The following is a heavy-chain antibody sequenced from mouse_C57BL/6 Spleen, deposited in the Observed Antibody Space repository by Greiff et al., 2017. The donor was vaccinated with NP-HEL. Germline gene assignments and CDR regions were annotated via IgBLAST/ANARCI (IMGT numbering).Heavy chain of an antibody. V-gene: IGHV1-54*01. CDR1: GYAFTNYL. D-gene: IGHD1-1*01. Sequence: QVQLQQSGAELVRPGTSVKVSCKASGYAFTNYLIEWVKQRPGQGLEWIGVINPGSGGTNYNEKFKGKATLTADKSSSTAYMQLSSLTSEDSAVYFGARSGTTVVPFDYWGQGTTLTVSS. CDR3: ARSGTTVVPFDY. CDR2: INPGSGGT. J-gene: IGHJ2*01.